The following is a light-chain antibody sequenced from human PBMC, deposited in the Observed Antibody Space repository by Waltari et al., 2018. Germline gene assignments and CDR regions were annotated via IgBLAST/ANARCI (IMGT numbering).Light chain of an antibody. Sequence: IVLTPSPGTLFLSPGDRATLSCRASQYGNSIYLAWYQQKPGQAPRLLISGASSRATGIPDRVSGSGSGSDFTLTISRLEPEDFAVYSCQQYLTSPYTFGQGTKLEI. J-gene: IGKJ2*01. CDR2: GAS. V-gene: IGKV3-20*01. CDR1: QYGNSIY. CDR3: QQYLTSPYT.